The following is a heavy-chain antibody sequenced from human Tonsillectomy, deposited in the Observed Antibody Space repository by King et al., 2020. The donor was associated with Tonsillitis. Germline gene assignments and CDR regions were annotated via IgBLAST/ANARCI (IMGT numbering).Heavy chain of an antibody. D-gene: IGHD7-27*01. Sequence: VQLVESGGGVVQPGRSLRLSCAASGFTFSSYGMHWVCQAPGKGLEWVAVISYDGSNKYYADSVKGRFTISRDNSKNTLYLQMNSLRAEDTAVYYCAKDLGLGYYYYGMDVWGQGTTVTVSS. CDR1: GFTFSSYG. J-gene: IGHJ6*02. V-gene: IGHV3-30*18. CDR3: AKDLGLGYYYYGMDV. CDR2: ISYDGSNK.